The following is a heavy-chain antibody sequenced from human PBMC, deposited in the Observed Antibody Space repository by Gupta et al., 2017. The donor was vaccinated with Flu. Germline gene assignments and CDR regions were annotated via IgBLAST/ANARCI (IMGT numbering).Heavy chain of an antibody. D-gene: IGHD5-12*01. Sequence: EMQLVESRGGLVEPGGSLRLSCATSGCTFANAWMAWVRQAPGKGLEWVGRMRSHFDGGTTDHAAPVKGRFSISRDEKTLYLQMTSLKTEDTGVYYCATDNGGFDSAPNFDHWGRGTQVTVSS. V-gene: IGHV3-15*01. J-gene: IGHJ4*02. CDR1: GCTFANAW. CDR2: MRSHFDGGTT. CDR3: ATDNGGFDSAPNFDH.